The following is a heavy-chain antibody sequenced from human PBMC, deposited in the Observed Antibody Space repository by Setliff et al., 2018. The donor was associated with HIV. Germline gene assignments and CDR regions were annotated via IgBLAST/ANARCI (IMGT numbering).Heavy chain of an antibody. J-gene: IGHJ4*02. V-gene: IGHV3-72*01. D-gene: IGHD2-21*01. Sequence: GASVKVSCKASGYIFSTHYIHWVRQAPGQGLEWMGIINCASGRTVYTEYAASVRGRFTISRDDSQNSLYLQMNSLTTEDTAVYYCGCWIAGRGYWGQGTPVTVSS. CDR2: INCASGRTVYT. CDR3: GCWIAGRGY. CDR1: GYIFSTHY.